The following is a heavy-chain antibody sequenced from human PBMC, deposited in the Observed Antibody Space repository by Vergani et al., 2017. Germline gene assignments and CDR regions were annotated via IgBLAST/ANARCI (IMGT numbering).Heavy chain of an antibody. CDR1: GYTFTSNS. V-gene: IGHV1-46*03. J-gene: IGHJ5*02. CDR2: INPSGGST. CDR3: VSDGAFQYYYDISGYNWFDP. Sequence: QVQLVQSGAEVKKPGASVKVSCKASGYTFTSNSMHWVRQAPGQGLEWMGIINPSGGSTSYAQKFKGRVTMTRDTSTSTVYMELSSLSSEDTAVYYCVSDGAFQYYYDISGYNWFDPWGQGTLVTVSS. D-gene: IGHD3-22*01.